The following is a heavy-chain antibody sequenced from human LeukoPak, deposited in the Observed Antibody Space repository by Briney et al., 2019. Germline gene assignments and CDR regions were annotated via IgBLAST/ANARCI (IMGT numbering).Heavy chain of an antibody. D-gene: IGHD3-3*01. V-gene: IGHV1-69*05. J-gene: IGHJ4*02. CDR3: ASKITYYDFWSNQTFDY. CDR2: IIPIFGTA. CDR1: GGTFSSYA. Sequence: ASVKVSCKASGGTFSSYAISWVRQAPGQGLEWMGGIIPIFGTANYAQKFQGRVTITTDESTSTAYMELSRLRSEDTAVYYCASKITYYDFWSNQTFDYWGQGTLVTVSS.